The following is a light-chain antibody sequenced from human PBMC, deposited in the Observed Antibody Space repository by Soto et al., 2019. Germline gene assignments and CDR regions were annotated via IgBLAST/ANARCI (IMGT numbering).Light chain of an antibody. CDR2: NAF. CDR3: LRYKEVPRT. J-gene: IGKJ4*01. Sequence: EIVMTQSPATLSVSPGEGVTLSCSASQGVGITLAWYQQKPGQTRRLLIYNAFTRSTGIPARFSDSGSGTEFTLTFDRLQSEECAVDYVLRYKEVPRTFGGGTQGEVK. V-gene: IGKV3-15*01. CDR1: QGVGIT.